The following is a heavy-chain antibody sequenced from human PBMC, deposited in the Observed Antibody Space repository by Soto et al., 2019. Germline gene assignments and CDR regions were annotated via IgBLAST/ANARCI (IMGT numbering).Heavy chain of an antibody. J-gene: IGHJ4*02. CDR1: GFTFSSYG. V-gene: IGHV3-33*01. CDR2: IWYDGSNK. D-gene: IGHD3-16*02. CDR3: ARDHGVSYYFDY. Sequence: SLRLSCAASGFTFSSYGMHWVRQAPGKGLEWVAVIWYDGSNKYYADSVKGRFTISRDNSKNTLYLQMNSLRAEDTAVYYCARDHGVSYYFDYWGQGTLVTVSS.